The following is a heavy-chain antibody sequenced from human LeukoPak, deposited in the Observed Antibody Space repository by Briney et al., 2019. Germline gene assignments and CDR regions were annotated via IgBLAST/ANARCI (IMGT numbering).Heavy chain of an antibody. CDR2: IYNSGST. V-gene: IGHV4-61*01. D-gene: IGHD6-13*01. J-gene: IGHJ5*02. Sequence: SETLSLTCTVTGGSVSSDNYYWSWIRQPPGKGLEWIGYIYNSGSTNYSPPLKSRVTMSADTSKNQLSLKLSAVTAADTAVYYCARGRFSSSWYIFDPWGQGALVTVSS. CDR3: ARGRFSSSWYIFDP. CDR1: GGSVSSDNYY.